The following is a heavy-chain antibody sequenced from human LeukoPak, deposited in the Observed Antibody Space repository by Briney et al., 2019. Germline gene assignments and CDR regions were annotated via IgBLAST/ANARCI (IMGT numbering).Heavy chain of an antibody. V-gene: IGHV3-74*01. D-gene: IGHD6-13*01. Sequence: PGGSLRLSCAASGFTFDDYAMHWVRQAPGKGPVWVSYINGDGSRTNYADSVKGRFTISRDDSKNTLFLQMDSLRAEDTAVYYCARDRAAADPWGQGTLVTVSS. J-gene: IGHJ5*02. CDR3: ARDRAAADP. CDR1: GFTFDDYA. CDR2: INGDGSRT.